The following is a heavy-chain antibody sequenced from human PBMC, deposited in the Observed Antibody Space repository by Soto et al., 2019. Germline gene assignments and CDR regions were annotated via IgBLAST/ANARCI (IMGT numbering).Heavy chain of an antibody. J-gene: IGHJ4*02. CDR1: GGTFSSYA. CDR3: ARENFSSGPFYY. CDR2: IIPIFGTA. V-gene: IGHV1-69*13. Sequence: SVKVSCKASGGTFSSYAISWVRQAPGQGLEWMGGIIPIFGTANYAQKFQGRVTIPADESTSTAYMELSSLRSEDTAVYYCARENFSSGPFYYWGQGALVTVSA. D-gene: IGHD3-22*01.